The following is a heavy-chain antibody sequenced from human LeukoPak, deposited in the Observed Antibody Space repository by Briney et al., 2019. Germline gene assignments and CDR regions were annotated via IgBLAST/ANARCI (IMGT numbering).Heavy chain of an antibody. D-gene: IGHD5-18*01. Sequence: GASVKVSCKASGYTFTNYGISWVRQAPGQGLEWMGWISAYNTNTNYAQKLQGRVTMATDTSTSTAYMELRSLRSDDTAVYYCARDIGYRPGSYCFDYWGQGILITVSS. J-gene: IGHJ4*02. V-gene: IGHV1-18*01. CDR1: GYTFTNYG. CDR2: ISAYNTNT. CDR3: ARDIGYRPGSYCFDY.